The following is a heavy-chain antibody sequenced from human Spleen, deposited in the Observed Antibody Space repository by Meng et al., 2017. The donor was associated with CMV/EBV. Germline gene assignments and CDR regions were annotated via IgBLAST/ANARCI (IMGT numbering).Heavy chain of an antibody. J-gene: IGHJ5*02. CDR2: ISYDGSNK. D-gene: IGHD3-22*01. CDR3: ARDNYYDTSAYDLDP. CDR1: GFTFSSYA. V-gene: IGHV3-30*04. Sequence: GFTFSSYAMHWVRQAPGKGLEWVAVISYDGSNKYYADAVKGRFTISRDNSKNTLSLQMDSLRAEDTAVYYCARDNYYDTSAYDLDPWGQGTLVTVSS.